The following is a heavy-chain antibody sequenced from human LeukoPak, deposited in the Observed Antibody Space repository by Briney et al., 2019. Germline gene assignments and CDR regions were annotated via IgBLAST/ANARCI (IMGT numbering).Heavy chain of an antibody. V-gene: IGHV5-51*01. CDR1: GYSFTRYW. CDR3: ARLDYYDSSGYSSGAFDI. Sequence: GESLKISCKGSGYSFTRYWIGWVRQMPGKGLEWMGIIYPGDSDTRYSPSFQGQVTMSADKSISTAHLQWSSLKASDTAMYYCARLDYYDSSGYSSGAFDIWGQGTMVTVSS. D-gene: IGHD3-22*01. J-gene: IGHJ3*02. CDR2: IYPGDSDT.